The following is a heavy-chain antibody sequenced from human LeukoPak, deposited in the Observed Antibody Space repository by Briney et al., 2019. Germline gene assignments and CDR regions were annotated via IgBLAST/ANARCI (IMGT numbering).Heavy chain of an antibody. CDR3: ASVRGGY. J-gene: IGHJ4*02. Sequence: PGGSLRLSCAASGFTFIMHSMNWVRQAPGKGLEWVSYTTPSGTTYYADSVKGRFSVSRDNGENSVYLLMNNLRAEDTAVYHCASVRGGYWGQGTLVDCSS. CDR2: TTPSGTT. D-gene: IGHD3-16*01. CDR1: GFTFIMHS. V-gene: IGHV3-69-1*01.